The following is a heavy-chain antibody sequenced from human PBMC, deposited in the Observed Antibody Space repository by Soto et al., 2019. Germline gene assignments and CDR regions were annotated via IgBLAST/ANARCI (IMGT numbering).Heavy chain of an antibody. CDR3: ARDSGHYVGYRMDV. D-gene: IGHD4-17*01. V-gene: IGHV4-61*01. J-gene: IGHJ6*02. Sequence: PSETLTLTCTVSGGSVSSGSYYWSWIRQPPGKGLEWIGYIYYSGSTNYNPSLKSRVTISVDTSKNQFSLKLSSVTAADTAVYYCARDSGHYVGYRMDVWGQGTTVTVSS. CDR1: GGSVSSGSYY. CDR2: IYYSGST.